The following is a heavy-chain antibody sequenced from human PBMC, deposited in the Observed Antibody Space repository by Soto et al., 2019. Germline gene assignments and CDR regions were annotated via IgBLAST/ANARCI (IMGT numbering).Heavy chain of an antibody. J-gene: IGHJ1*01. Sequence: ASVKVSCKASGYSFTSYDINWVRQATGQGLEWMGWMNPNSGNTGYAQKFQGRVTMTRNTSISTAYMELRSLRSDDTAVYYCARAGSGWHEYFQHWGQGTLVTVS. CDR1: GYSFTSYD. CDR3: ARAGSGWHEYFQH. CDR2: MNPNSGNT. V-gene: IGHV1-8*01. D-gene: IGHD6-19*01.